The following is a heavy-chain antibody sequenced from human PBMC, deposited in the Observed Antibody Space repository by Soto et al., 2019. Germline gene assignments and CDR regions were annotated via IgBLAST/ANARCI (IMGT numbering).Heavy chain of an antibody. Sequence: ASVKVSCKASGYTFTSYCMHWVRQAPGQGLEWMGIINPSGGSTSYAQKFQGRVTVTRDTSTSTVYMELSSLRSEDTAVYYCARDRTGIMITFGGVIVPHYWGQGTLVTVSS. D-gene: IGHD3-16*02. CDR1: GYTFTSYC. CDR2: INPSGGST. J-gene: IGHJ4*02. CDR3: ARDRTGIMITFGGVIVPHY. V-gene: IGHV1-46*03.